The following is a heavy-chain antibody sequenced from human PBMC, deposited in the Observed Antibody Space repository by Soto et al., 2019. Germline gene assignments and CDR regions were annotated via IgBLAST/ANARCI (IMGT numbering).Heavy chain of an antibody. D-gene: IGHD3-10*01. CDR3: YHYDSGPYSTAF. J-gene: IGHJ2*01. Sequence: PGGSLRLSCAASGLTFANARMNWVRQAPGKGLEWVGRIKTRADGGTTDYAAPVKGRFTISRDDSESTLYLQMNSLKIEDTAVYYCYHYDSGPYSTAFWGRGTLVTVSS. CDR2: IKTRADGGTT. CDR1: GLTFANAR. V-gene: IGHV3-15*07.